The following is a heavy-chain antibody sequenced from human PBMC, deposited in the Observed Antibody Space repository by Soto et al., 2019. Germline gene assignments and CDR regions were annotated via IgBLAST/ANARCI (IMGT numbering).Heavy chain of an antibody. J-gene: IGHJ6*02. CDR1: GGTFSSYA. CDR3: ARDAGGAVAGLGGYYYYYGMDV. V-gene: IGHV1-69*01. CDR2: IIPIFGTA. D-gene: IGHD6-19*01. Sequence: QVQLVQSGAEVKKPGSSVKVSCKASGGTFSSYAISWVRQAPGQGLEWMGGIIPIFGTANYAQKFQGRVTSTADESTSSAYMELGRLRSEDTAVYYCARDAGGAVAGLGGYYYYYGMDVWGQGTTVTVSS.